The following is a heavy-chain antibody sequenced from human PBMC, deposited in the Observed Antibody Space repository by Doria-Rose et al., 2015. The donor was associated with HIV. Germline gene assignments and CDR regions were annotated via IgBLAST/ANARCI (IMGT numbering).Heavy chain of an antibody. CDR2: IFYSGGT. V-gene: IGHV4-31*03. Sequence: QVQLQESGPELVKPSQTLSLTCTVSGGSISSGGHFWTWIRQHPGKGLEWVAYIFYSGGTYYNPSLKGRLIISADTSKNQFSLRLSSVTAADTAVYYCARGLGQQPVGRLGYYYYMDAWGKGTTVTVSS. CDR3: ARGLGQQPVGRLGYYYYMDA. CDR1: GGSISSGGHF. J-gene: IGHJ6*03. D-gene: IGHD6-13*01.